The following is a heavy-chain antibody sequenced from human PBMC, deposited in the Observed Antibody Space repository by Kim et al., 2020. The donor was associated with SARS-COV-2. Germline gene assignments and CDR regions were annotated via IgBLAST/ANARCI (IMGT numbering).Heavy chain of an antibody. J-gene: IGHJ4*02. V-gene: IGHV3-30*02. Sequence: YYADSVNGRFTISRDNSKNTLYLQMNSLRPEDTAVYYCAKDGGGSSYFDYWGQETLVTVSS. CDR3: AKDGGGSSYFDY. D-gene: IGHD2-15*01.